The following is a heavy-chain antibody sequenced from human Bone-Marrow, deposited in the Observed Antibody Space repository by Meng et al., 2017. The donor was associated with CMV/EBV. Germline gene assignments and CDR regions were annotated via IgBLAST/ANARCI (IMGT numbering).Heavy chain of an antibody. V-gene: IGHV3-21*01. CDR2: ISSSGTYI. CDR1: GFTFSSYS. D-gene: IGHD2-21*01. J-gene: IGHJ6*02. CDR3: ARDVSPRSSAYFAIYYFYALDV. Sequence: ETLSLTCAASGFTFSSYSMNWVRQAPGKGLEWVSSISSSGTYIYYADSVKGRFTISRDNAQNSLYLQMNSLRAEDTAVYYCARDVSPRSSAYFAIYYFYALDVWGQGTMVTGSS.